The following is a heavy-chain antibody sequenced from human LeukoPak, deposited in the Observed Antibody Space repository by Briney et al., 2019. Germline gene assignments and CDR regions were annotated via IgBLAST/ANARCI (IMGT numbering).Heavy chain of an antibody. CDR1: GYTFTSYG. D-gene: IGHD4-11*01. V-gene: IGHV1-18*01. J-gene: IGHJ6*03. Sequence: ASVKVSCKASGYTFTSYGISWVRQAPGQGLEWMGWISAYNGNTNYAQKLQGRVTMTTDTSTSTAYMELRSLRSDDTGVYYCARGWHDYSNYYMDVWGKGTTVTVSS. CDR3: ARGWHDYSNYYMDV. CDR2: ISAYNGNT.